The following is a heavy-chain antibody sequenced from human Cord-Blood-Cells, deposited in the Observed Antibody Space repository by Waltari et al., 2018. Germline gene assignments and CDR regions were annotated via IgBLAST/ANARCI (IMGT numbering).Heavy chain of an antibody. J-gene: IGHJ3*01. CDR2: IRSKANSYAT. V-gene: IGHV3-73*02. CDR1: GFTFSGSA. D-gene: IGHD4-17*01. Sequence: EVQLVESGGGLVQPGGSLKLSCAASGFTFSGSAMHGVRQASGKGLAWVGRIRSKANSYATAYAASVKGRFTISRDDSKNTAYLQMNSLKTEDTAVYYCTRLYGDYDYWGQGTMVTVSS. CDR3: TRLYGDYDY.